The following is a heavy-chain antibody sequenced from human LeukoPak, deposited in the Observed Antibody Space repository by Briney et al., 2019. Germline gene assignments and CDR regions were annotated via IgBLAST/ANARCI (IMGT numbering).Heavy chain of an antibody. V-gene: IGHV4-4*07. CDR1: GDFFRSYW. CDR3: ARQGYTASYYFLDS. CDR2: IYATGAT. J-gene: IGHJ5*01. D-gene: IGHD1-26*01. Sequence: SETLSLTCDVSGDFFRSYWWGWVRQPAGKGLEWVGRIYATGATKFNPSLKSGLTMSMDTSTNQFSLNLTSVTAADTAVYFCARQGYTASYYFLDSWSPGILVTVSS.